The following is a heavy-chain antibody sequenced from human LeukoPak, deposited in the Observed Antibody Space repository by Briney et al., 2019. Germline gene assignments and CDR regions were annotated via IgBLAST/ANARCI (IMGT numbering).Heavy chain of an antibody. CDR2: IYYSGST. CDR1: GYSISSGYY. D-gene: IGHD6-19*01. Sequence: SETLSLTCTVSGYSISSGYYWGWIRQPPGKGLEWIGSIYYSGSTYYNPSLKSRVTISVDTSKNQFSLKLSSVTAADTAVYYCARLSSGWPYYFDYWGQGTLVTVSS. CDR3: ARLSSGWPYYFDY. J-gene: IGHJ4*02. V-gene: IGHV4-38-2*02.